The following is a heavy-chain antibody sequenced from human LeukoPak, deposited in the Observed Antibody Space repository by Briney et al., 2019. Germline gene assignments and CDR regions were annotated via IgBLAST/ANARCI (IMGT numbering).Heavy chain of an antibody. D-gene: IGHD2-21*01. Sequence: GGSLRLSCVASIFSFSKYGMLCVRQSRGKGLQWRAIIWYDGQNKYYAVSVKGRFTISRDHYKNTLFLEMNDLKAEDTAVYYCAREWGLIAVAGGPGYWGQGTLVTV. V-gene: IGHV3-33*01. CDR2: IWYDGQNK. CDR3: AREWGLIAVAGGPGY. CDR1: IFSFSKYG. J-gene: IGHJ4*02.